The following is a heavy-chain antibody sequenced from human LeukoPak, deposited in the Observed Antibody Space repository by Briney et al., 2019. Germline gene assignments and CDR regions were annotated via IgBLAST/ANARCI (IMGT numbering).Heavy chain of an antibody. D-gene: IGHD2-21*01. J-gene: IGHJ5*02. Sequence: SETLTLTCADYGGSYSGYYWSWIRQPPGKALEWIGEINHSGSTNYNPSLKSRVTISVDTSKNQFSLKLSSVTAADTAVYYCARAYSRRGGLNRFDPWGQGTLVTVSS. CDR1: GGSYSGYY. V-gene: IGHV4-34*01. CDR3: ARAYSRRGGLNRFDP. CDR2: INHSGST.